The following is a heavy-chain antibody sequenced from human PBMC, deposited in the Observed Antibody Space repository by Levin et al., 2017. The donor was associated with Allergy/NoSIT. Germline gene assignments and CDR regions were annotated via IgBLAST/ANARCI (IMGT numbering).Heavy chain of an antibody. V-gene: IGHV4-31*03. J-gene: IGHJ4*02. D-gene: IGHD6-25*01. CDR1: GGSISSGGYY. CDR3: ARDEGSDRYYFDY. CDR2: IYYSGST. Sequence: PSETLSLTCTVSGGSISSGGYYWSWIRQHPGKGLEWIGYIYYSGSTYYNPSLKSRVTISVDTSKNQFSLKLSSVTAADTAVYYCARDEGSDRYYFDYWGQGTLVTVSS.